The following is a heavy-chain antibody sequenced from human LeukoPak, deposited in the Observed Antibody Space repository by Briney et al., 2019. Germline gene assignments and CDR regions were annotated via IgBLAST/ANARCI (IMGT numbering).Heavy chain of an antibody. D-gene: IGHD6-13*01. CDR2: FDPEDGET. J-gene: IGHJ4*02. V-gene: IGHV1-24*01. CDR1: GYTLTELS. Sequence: ASVKVSCKVSGYTLTELSMHWVRQAPGKGLEWMGGFDPEDGETIYAQKFQGRVTMTEDTSTDTAYMELSSLRSEDTAVYYRATDRTSDGYSSSWYTFDYWGQGTLVTVSS. CDR3: ATDRTSDGYSSSWYTFDY.